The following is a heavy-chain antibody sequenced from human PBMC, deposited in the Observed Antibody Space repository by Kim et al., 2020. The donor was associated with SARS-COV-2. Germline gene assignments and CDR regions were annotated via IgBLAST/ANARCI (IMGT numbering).Heavy chain of an antibody. CDR2: IKRSGSEQ. Sequence: GGSLRLSCAASGFTFSDYWMGWVRQAPGKGLEWVSNIKRSGSEQYYIYSVKGRFTISRDNAKNSLYLQMNSLRVDDSAVYYCARGLGFNSWVQRTLVTIS. CDR1: GFTFSDYW. D-gene: IGHD7-27*01. CDR3: ARGLGFNS. J-gene: IGHJ4*02. V-gene: IGHV3-7*03.